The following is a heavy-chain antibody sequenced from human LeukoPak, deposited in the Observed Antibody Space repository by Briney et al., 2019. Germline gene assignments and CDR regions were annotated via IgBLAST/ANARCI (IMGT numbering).Heavy chain of an antibody. Sequence: ASVKVSCKASGHTFTSYAMHWVRQAPGQRLEWMGWINAGNGNTKYSQKFQGRVTITRNTSASTAYMELSSLRSEDTAVYYCARIYDSSGYIDYWGQGTLVTVSS. CDR1: GHTFTSYA. J-gene: IGHJ4*02. CDR2: INAGNGNT. D-gene: IGHD3-22*01. V-gene: IGHV1-3*01. CDR3: ARIYDSSGYIDY.